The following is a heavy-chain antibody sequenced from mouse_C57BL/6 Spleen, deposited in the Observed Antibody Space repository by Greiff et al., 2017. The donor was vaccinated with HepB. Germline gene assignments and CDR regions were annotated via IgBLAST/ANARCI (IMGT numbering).Heavy chain of an antibody. CDR1: GYSITSGYD. V-gene: IGHV3-1*01. D-gene: IGHD2-3*01. CDR3: ARDRYDGSFDY. Sequence: EVQVVESGPGMVKPSQSLSLTCTVTGYSITSGYDWHWIRHFPGNKLEWMGYISYSGSNNYNPSLKSRISITHDTSKNHFFLKLNSVTTEDTATYYCARDRYDGSFDYWGQGTTLTVSS. J-gene: IGHJ2*01. CDR2: ISYSGSN.